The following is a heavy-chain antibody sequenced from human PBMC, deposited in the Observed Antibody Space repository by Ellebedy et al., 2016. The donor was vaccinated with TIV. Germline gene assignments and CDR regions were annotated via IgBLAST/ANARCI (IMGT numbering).Heavy chain of an antibody. J-gene: IGHJ4*02. Sequence: GESLKISXAASEFTFSSYNMNWVRQAPGKGLEWVANINQDGSKQYYVDSVKGRFTISRDNAKNSLYLQMNSLRAEDTAVYYCATNNWAYWGQGTLVTVSS. CDR2: INQDGSKQ. CDR1: EFTFSSYN. V-gene: IGHV3-7*01. CDR3: ATNNWAY. D-gene: IGHD1-20*01.